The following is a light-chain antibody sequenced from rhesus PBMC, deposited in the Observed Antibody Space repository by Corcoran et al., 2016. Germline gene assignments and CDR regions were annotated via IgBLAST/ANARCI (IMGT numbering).Light chain of an antibody. Sequence: DIQMTQSPSSLSASAGDTVTITFRASQSISSWLDRYHPKPGKAPEPRVYTAFNLQSGVPSRFSGSGSRTDFTLTISSLQPEDFATYYCLQYITSPCTFGPGTKLDIK. V-gene: IGKV1-22*01. J-gene: IGKJ3*01. CDR1: QSISSW. CDR3: LQYITSPCT. CDR2: TAF.